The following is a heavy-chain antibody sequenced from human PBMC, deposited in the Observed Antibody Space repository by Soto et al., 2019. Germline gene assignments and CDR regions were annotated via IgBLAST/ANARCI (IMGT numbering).Heavy chain of an antibody. D-gene: IGHD2-21*01. Sequence: LRLSCAASGFTFSNFGMSWVRQAPGKELKWVSAIGGIGSTTYYADSVKGRFTVSRDNSKNTLYLQMNGLRAEDTAVYYCTRIVDSATAEWGQGTLVTVSS. V-gene: IGHV3-23*01. CDR1: GFTFSNFG. CDR2: IGGIGSTT. CDR3: TRIVDSATAE. J-gene: IGHJ4*02.